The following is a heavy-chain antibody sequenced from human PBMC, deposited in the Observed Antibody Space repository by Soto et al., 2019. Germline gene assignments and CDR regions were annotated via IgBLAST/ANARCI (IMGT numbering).Heavy chain of an antibody. Sequence: SETLSLTCTVSGGSISSGDYYWSWIRQPPGKGLEWIGYIYYSGSTYYNPSLKSRVTISVDTSKNQFSLKLSSVTAADTAVYYCARGESCTNGVCYYGMDVWGQGTTVTVSS. CDR1: GGSISSGDYY. V-gene: IGHV4-30-4*01. CDR2: IYYSGST. J-gene: IGHJ6*02. D-gene: IGHD2-8*01. CDR3: ARGESCTNGVCYYGMDV.